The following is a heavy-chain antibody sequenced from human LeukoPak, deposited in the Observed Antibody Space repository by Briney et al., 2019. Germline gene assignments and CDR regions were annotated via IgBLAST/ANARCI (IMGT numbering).Heavy chain of an antibody. V-gene: IGHV1-24*01. CDR2: FDPEDGET. CDR1: GYTLTELS. Sequence: ASVKVSCKVSGYTLTELSMHWVRQAPGKGLEWMGGFDPEDGETIYAQKFQGRVTMTEDTSTDTAYMELSSLRSEDTAVYYCASLPSPAAGTGDAFDIWGQGTMVTVSS. CDR3: ASLPSPAAGTGDAFDI. J-gene: IGHJ3*02. D-gene: IGHD6-13*01.